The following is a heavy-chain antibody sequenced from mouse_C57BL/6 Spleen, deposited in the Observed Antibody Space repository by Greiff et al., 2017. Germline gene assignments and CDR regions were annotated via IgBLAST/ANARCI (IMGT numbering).Heavy chain of an antibody. CDR1: GYAFSSSW. Sequence: VQLQQSGPELVKPGASVKISCKASGYAFSSSWMNWVKQRPGKGLEWIGRIYPGDGDTNYNGKFKGKATLTADKSSSTAYMPLSSLTSEDSAVYFCAREGTFAWFAYWGQGTLVTVSA. J-gene: IGHJ3*01. CDR2: IYPGDGDT. CDR3: AREGTFAWFAY. V-gene: IGHV1-82*01.